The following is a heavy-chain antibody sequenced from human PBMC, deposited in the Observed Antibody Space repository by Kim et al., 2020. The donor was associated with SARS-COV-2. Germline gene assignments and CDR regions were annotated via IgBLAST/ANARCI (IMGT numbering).Heavy chain of an antibody. CDR2: INSDGSST. CDR1: GFTFSGYW. CDR3: ARGGYSSSWYWGTYDAFDI. J-gene: IGHJ3*02. D-gene: IGHD6-13*01. Sequence: GGSLRLSCAASGFTFSGYWMHWVRQAPGKGLVWVSRINSDGSSTSYADSVKGRFTISRDNAKNTLYLQMNSLRAEDTAVYYCARGGYSSSWYWGTYDAFDIWGQGTMVTVSS. V-gene: IGHV3-74*01.